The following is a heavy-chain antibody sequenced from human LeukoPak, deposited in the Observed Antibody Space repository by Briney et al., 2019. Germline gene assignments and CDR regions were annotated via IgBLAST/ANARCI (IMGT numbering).Heavy chain of an antibody. CDR3: ARDPRYCSGGSCYPGWFGP. D-gene: IGHD2-15*01. V-gene: IGHV4-4*07. CDR2: IYTSGST. CDR1: GGSISSYY. J-gene: IGHJ5*02. Sequence: SETLSLTCTVSGGSISSYYWSWIRQPAGKGLEWIGRIYTSGSTNYNPSLKSRVTTSVDTSKNQFSLKLSSVTAADTAVYYCARDPRYCSGGSCYPGWFGPWGQGTLVTVSS.